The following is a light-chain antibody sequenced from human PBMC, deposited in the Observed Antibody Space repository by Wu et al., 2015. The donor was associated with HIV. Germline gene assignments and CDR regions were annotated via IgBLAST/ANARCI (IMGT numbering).Light chain of an antibody. CDR2: SAS. CDR3: QQVSDYPYI. CDR1: QGIRSS. V-gene: IGKV1-9*01. J-gene: IGKJ2*01. Sequence: DIQLTQSPSFLSASIGDRVTISCRASQGIRSSLAWYQQRSGQVPKLLIFSASTLQHGVPSRFSGGGSGTEFTLTINSLQPEDFATYCCQQVSDYPYIFGQGTKV.